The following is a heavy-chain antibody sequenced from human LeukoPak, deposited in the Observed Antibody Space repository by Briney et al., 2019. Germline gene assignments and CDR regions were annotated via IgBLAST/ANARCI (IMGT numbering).Heavy chain of an antibody. CDR1: GFTFSDYY. Sequence: GGSLRLSCATSGFTFSDYYMSWIRQAPGKGLEWVSYIGSGNIYTNYADSVKGRFTISRDNAKNSPFLQMNGLRAEDTALYYCAEGRTSGSSWPFDSWGQGTLVTVSS. V-gene: IGHV3-11*06. J-gene: IGHJ4*02. D-gene: IGHD6-13*01. CDR2: IGSGNIYT. CDR3: AEGRTSGSSWPFDS.